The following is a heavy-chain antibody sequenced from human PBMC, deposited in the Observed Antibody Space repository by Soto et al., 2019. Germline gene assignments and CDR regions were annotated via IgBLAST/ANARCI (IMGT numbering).Heavy chain of an antibody. Sequence: ASVKVSCKASGYTFTGYFMHWVRQAPGQGLEWMGWINPNSGDTNYAQKFQGRVTMTRDMSISTAYMELRRLTSDDTAIYYCARVRTYYDSSGSLDYWGQGTLVTVSS. CDR2: INPNSGDT. D-gene: IGHD3-22*01. CDR3: ARVRTYYDSSGSLDY. CDR1: GYTFTGYF. J-gene: IGHJ4*02. V-gene: IGHV1-2*02.